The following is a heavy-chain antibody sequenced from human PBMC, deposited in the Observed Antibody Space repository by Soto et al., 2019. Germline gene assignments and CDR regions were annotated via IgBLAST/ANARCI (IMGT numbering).Heavy chain of an antibody. D-gene: IGHD6-13*01. V-gene: IGHV3-64D*08. CDR1: GFSFNIYT. CDR2: VSSDGGST. J-gene: IGHJ4*02. CDR3: AKAGYSTSALDH. Sequence: GGSLRLSCSASGFSFNIYTFHWVRQAPGRGLESVSVVSSDGGSTHYADSVKGRFTISRDNSMSTLYLQMSSLKAEDSAVYYCAKAGYSTSALDHSGQGTLLTVSS.